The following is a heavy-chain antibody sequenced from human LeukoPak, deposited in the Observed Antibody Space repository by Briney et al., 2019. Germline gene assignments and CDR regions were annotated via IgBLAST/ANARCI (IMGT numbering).Heavy chain of an antibody. CDR1: GGSISTTNSY. D-gene: IGHD4-17*01. J-gene: IGHJ6*03. Sequence: PSETLSLTCTASGGSISTTNSYWGWIRPPPGKGLEWIGNVDSSGTSHYNPSLRSRVTISVDTSKSHFSLKLTSVTAADTALYYCARLIDYGGFYFYYYMDVWGKGTTVAVSS. V-gene: IGHV4-39*02. CDR2: VDSSGTS. CDR3: ARLIDYGGFYFYYYMDV.